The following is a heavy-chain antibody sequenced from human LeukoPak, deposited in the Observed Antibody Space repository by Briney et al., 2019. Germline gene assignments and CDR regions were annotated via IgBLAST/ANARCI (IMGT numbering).Heavy chain of an antibody. CDR3: ARDLPRRISLVYFDY. J-gene: IGHJ4*02. D-gene: IGHD1-14*01. CDR1: GFTFSGYA. V-gene: IGHV3-30*02. CDR2: IQYDGSNK. Sequence: PGGSLRLSCAASGFTFSGYAMHWVRQAPGKGLEWVAFIQYDGSNKNYADSVKGRFTISRDNAKNSLYLQMNSLRAEDTAVYYCARDLPRRISLVYFDYWGQGTLVTVSS.